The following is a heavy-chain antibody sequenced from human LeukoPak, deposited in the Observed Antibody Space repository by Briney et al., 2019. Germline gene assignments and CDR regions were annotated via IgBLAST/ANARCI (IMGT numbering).Heavy chain of an antibody. Sequence: PGGSLRLSCAASGFTFSSYSMNWVRQAPGKGLEWVSYISSSSTIYYADSVKGRFTISRDNAKNSLYLQMNSLRAEDTAVYYCARNGNYGRYFQHWGQGTLVTVSS. J-gene: IGHJ1*01. V-gene: IGHV3-48*04. CDR3: ARNGNYGRYFQH. D-gene: IGHD4-17*01. CDR1: GFTFSSYS. CDR2: ISSSSTI.